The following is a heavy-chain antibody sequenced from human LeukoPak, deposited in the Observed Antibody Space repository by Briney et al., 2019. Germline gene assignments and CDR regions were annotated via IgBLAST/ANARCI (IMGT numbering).Heavy chain of an antibody. Sequence: SETLSLTCTVSGGAVSTGFYYWSWIRQHPGKGLEWIGYIYNTGNTYYNSSLKSRVTISIDTSKNQFSLRLNSVTAADTAVYYCARYGSYVNYFDNWGQGSLVSVSS. CDR3: ARYGSYVNYFDN. V-gene: IGHV4-31*03. J-gene: IGHJ4*02. CDR1: GGAVSTGFYY. D-gene: IGHD1-26*01. CDR2: IYNTGNT.